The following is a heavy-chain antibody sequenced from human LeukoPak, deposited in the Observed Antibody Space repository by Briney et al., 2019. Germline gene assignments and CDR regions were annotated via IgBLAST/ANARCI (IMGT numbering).Heavy chain of an antibody. CDR1: GFTVSSNY. Sequence: GGSLRLSCAASGFTVSSNYMSWVRQAPGKRLEWVSVIYSGGSTYYADSVRGRFTISRDNSKNTLYLQMNSLRAEDTAVYYCARDRRGMDSSSWYGPYFDYWGQGTLVTVSS. CDR2: IYSGGST. V-gene: IGHV3-53*01. CDR3: ARDRRGMDSSSWYGPYFDY. J-gene: IGHJ4*02. D-gene: IGHD6-13*01.